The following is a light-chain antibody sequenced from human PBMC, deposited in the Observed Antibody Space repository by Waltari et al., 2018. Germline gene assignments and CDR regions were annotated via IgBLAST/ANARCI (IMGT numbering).Light chain of an antibody. V-gene: IGLV2-11*01. CDR3: SSYAGTYTGV. CDR1: SSDVGGYNY. J-gene: IGLJ3*02. Sequence: QSALTQPRSVSESPGQSVTISCTGTSSDVGGYNYISWYQHHPGKAPKLILYDFTKRPSGVPDRFSASKSGNTASLTISGLRAEDEADYYCSSYAGTYTGVFGGGTKLTVL. CDR2: DFT.